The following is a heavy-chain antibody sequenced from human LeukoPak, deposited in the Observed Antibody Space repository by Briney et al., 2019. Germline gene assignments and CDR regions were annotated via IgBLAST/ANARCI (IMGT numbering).Heavy chain of an antibody. V-gene: IGHV3-21*01. CDR2: ISSSSSYI. J-gene: IGHJ4*02. CDR3: ARARGNDILTYPIDY. Sequence: RGSLRLSCAASGFTFSSYSMNWVRQAPGKGLEWGSPISSSSSYIYYADSVKGRFTISRDNAQNSLYLQMNSLRAEDTAVYYCARARGNDILTYPIDYWGQGTLVTVSS. CDR1: GFTFSSYS. D-gene: IGHD3-9*01.